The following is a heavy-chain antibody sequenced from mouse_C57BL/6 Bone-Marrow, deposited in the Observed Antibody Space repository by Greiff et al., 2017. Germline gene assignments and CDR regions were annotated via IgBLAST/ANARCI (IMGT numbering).Heavy chain of an antibody. CDR3: ARSYEYDDYAKDC. Sequence: QVQLQQPGAELVKPGASVKLSCKASGYTFTNYWMHWVKQRPGQGLEWIGMMHPNGGSPDYNEKFKSEATLSVDKSSRTAYMELSSLTSEDSAVYYCARSYEYDDYAKDCGCQGTAVTVSS. D-gene: IGHD2-4*01. CDR2: MHPNGGSP. J-gene: IGHJ4*01. V-gene: IGHV1-64*01. CDR1: GYTFTNYW.